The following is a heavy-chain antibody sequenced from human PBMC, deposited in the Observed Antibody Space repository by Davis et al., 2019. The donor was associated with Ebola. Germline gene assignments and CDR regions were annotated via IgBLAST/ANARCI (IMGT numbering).Heavy chain of an antibody. J-gene: IGHJ4*02. V-gene: IGHV3-74*01. CDR3: ASPHYSGSSGHWG. CDR1: GFTFSSYW. D-gene: IGHD1-26*01. Sequence: HTGGSLRLSCAASGFTFSSYWMHWVRQAPGKGLVWVSRINSDGSSTSYADSVKGRFTISRDNAKNTLYLQMNSLRAEDTAVYYCASPHYSGSSGHWGWGQGTLVTVSS. CDR2: INSDGSST.